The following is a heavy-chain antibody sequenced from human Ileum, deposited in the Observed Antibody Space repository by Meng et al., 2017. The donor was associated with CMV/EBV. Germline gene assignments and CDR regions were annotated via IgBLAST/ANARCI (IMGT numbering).Heavy chain of an antibody. CDR3: ARDRCSSTSCYTEY. CDR1: GFALSGYS. D-gene: IGHD2-2*02. J-gene: IGHJ4*02. V-gene: IGHV3-21*01. CDR2: ISSSSSYI. Sequence: SGFALSGYSMNWVRQAPGKGLEWVSSISSSSSYIYYADSVKGRFTISRDNAKNSLYLQMNSLRAEDTAVYYCARDRCSSTSCYTEYWGQGTLVTVSS.